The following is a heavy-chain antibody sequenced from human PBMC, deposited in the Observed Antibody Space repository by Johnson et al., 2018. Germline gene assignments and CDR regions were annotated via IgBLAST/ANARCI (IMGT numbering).Heavy chain of an antibody. CDR1: GFTFADYG. Sequence: VQLVESGGGVVRPGGSLRLSCAASGFTFADYGMSGVRQAPGKGLAWVAVISYDGSNKYYEDSVKGRFTISRENSKNTLYLQMNSLRAEDTVVYLCANSRGYYDSGGYYAFDIWGQGTMVTVSS. J-gene: IGHJ3*02. D-gene: IGHD3-22*01. CDR2: ISYDGSNK. CDR3: ANSRGYYDSGGYYAFDI. V-gene: IGHV3-30*18.